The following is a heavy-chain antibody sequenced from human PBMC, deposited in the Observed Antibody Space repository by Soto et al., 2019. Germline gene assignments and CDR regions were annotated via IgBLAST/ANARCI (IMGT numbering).Heavy chain of an antibody. Sequence: SETLSLTCAVSGYSISSGYYWGWIRQPPGKGLEWIGSIYHSGSTYYNPSLKSRVTISVDTSKNQFSLKLSSVTAADTAVYYCARDRRTGYYYFDYWGQGXLVTVYS. J-gene: IGHJ4*02. D-gene: IGHD3-9*01. V-gene: IGHV4-38-2*02. CDR1: GYSISSGYY. CDR2: IYHSGST. CDR3: ARDRRTGYYYFDY.